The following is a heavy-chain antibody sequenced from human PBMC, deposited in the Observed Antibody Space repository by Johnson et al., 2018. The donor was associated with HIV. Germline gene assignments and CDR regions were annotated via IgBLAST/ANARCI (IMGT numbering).Heavy chain of an antibody. Sequence: QVQLVESGGGVVQPGGSLRLSCAASEFTFNNYGMHWVRQAPGKGLEWVAFIRYDGSNKYYADSVKGRFTISRDNSKNTLYLQMNSLRAEDTAVYYCARDTPFGYCSSTSCYAGGAFDIWGQGTMVTVSS. CDR2: IRYDGSNK. J-gene: IGHJ3*02. D-gene: IGHD2-2*01. CDR1: EFTFNNYG. CDR3: ARDTPFGYCSSTSCYAGGAFDI. V-gene: IGHV3-30*02.